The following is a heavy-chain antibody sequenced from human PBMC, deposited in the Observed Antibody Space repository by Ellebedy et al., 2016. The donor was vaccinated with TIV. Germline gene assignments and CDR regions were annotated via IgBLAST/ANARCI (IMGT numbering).Heavy chain of an antibody. Sequence: MPSETLSLTCSVFHGSISNYSWGWFRQPPGKGLEWIAEVHHSGISDYSPSLNRRVTVSFDASQNQFSLKLTSVTAADTAVYYCARVVWQLPVSYAFDIWGQGTVVTVSS. D-gene: IGHD2-15*01. CDR2: VHHSGIS. J-gene: IGHJ3*02. V-gene: IGHV4-34*01. CDR3: ARVVWQLPVSYAFDI. CDR1: HGSISNYS.